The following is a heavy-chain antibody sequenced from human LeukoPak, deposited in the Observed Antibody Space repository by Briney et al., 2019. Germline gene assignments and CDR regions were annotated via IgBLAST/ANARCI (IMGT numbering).Heavy chain of an antibody. Sequence: GSLRLSCTTSGFTFADYAMTWVRQAPGKGLESVGFIRSEAYGGTAEYAASVKGRFTISRHDSKSIAYLQMNSLKTEDTAVYYCTRAVYCSGGSCSFDPWGQGTLVTVSS. CDR2: IRSEAYGGTA. V-gene: IGHV3-49*04. J-gene: IGHJ5*02. CDR1: GFTFADYA. CDR3: TRAVYCSGGSCSFDP. D-gene: IGHD2-15*01.